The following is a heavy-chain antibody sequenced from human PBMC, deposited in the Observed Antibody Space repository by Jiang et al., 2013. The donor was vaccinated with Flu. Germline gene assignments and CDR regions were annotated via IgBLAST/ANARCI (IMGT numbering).Heavy chain of an antibody. CDR1: GGSISSSSYY. CDR3: ARLDDYGDY. D-gene: IGHD2-2*03. CDR2: IYYSGST. J-gene: IGHJ4*02. Sequence: LLKPSETLSLTCTVSGGSISSSSYYWGWIRQPPGKGLEWIGSIYYSGSTYYNPSLKSRVTISVDTSKNQFSLKLSSVTAADTAVYYCARLDDYGDYWGQGTLVTVSS. V-gene: IGHV4-39*01.